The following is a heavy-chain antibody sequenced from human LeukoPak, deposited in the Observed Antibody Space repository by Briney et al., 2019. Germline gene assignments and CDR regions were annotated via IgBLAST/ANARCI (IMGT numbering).Heavy chain of an antibody. J-gene: IGHJ4*02. CDR1: GYTFTGYY. CDR2: INPNSGGT. D-gene: IGHD3-22*01. Sequence: ASVKVSCKASGYTFTGYYMHWVRQAPGQGLEWMGWINPNSGGTNYAQKFQGRVTMTGDTSISTAYMELSRLRSDDTAVYYCARSPVYYYDSSGYLLRTWGQGTLVTVSS. CDR3: ARSPVYYYDSSGYLLRT. V-gene: IGHV1-2*02.